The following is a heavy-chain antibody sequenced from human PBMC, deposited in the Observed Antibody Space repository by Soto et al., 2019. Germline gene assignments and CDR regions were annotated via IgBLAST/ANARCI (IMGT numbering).Heavy chain of an antibody. CDR1: GFTFSGSA. D-gene: IGHD5-12*01. CDR2: ISGGGST. V-gene: IGHV3-23*01. Sequence: EVQLSESGGGLVQPGGSLRLSCGGAGFTFSGSAVSWVRQAPGRGLEWVSGISGGGSTEYADSVKGRFDISRDNSKDTVYLYMNSLRDDDTAVYYCARQKGDIVARPPDHWGQGILVTVSS. CDR3: ARQKGDIVARPPDH. J-gene: IGHJ4*02.